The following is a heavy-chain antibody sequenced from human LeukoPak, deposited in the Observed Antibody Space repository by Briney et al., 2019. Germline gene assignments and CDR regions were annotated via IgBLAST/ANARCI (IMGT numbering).Heavy chain of an antibody. Sequence: GASLKISCTGSGSSFTGYWIGWVRQMPGKGLEWLGMIYPADSDSSYSPSFQGQVTISADKSINTAYLQWTSLKASDTAMYYCARHTGSTGAFDIWGQGTMVTVSS. J-gene: IGHJ3*02. CDR1: GSSFTGYW. D-gene: IGHD1-1*01. V-gene: IGHV5-51*01. CDR3: ARHTGSTGAFDI. CDR2: IYPADSDS.